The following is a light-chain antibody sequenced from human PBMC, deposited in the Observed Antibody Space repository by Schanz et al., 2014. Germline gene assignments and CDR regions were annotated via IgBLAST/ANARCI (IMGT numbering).Light chain of an antibody. CDR2: DAS. CDR3: QQSFSTPLT. J-gene: IGKJ4*01. Sequence: DIQMTQSPSTLSASVGDRVTITCRASQSISSWLAWYQQKPGKAPKLLIYDASSLESGVPSRFSGSGSGTEFTLTISSLRAEDFATYYCQQSFSTPLTFGGGTKVEIK. V-gene: IGKV1-5*01. CDR1: QSISSW.